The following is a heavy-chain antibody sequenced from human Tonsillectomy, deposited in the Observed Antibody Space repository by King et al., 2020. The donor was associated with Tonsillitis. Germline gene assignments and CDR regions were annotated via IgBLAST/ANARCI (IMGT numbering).Heavy chain of an antibody. Sequence: VQLQESGPGLVKPSETLSLTCTVSGGSISSYYWNWIRQPPGKGLGWIGYIYYSGSTNYNPSLKSRVTISVDTSKNQFSLKLSSVTAADTAVYYCARGRCSGGSCYSDYWGQGTLVTVSS. CDR3: ARGRCSGGSCYSDY. J-gene: IGHJ4*02. V-gene: IGHV4-59*01. CDR1: GGSISSYY. CDR2: IYYSGST. D-gene: IGHD2-15*01.